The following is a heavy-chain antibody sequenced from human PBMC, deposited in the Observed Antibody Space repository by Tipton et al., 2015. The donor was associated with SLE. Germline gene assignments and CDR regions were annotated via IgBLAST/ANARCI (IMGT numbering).Heavy chain of an antibody. V-gene: IGHV4-59*01. Sequence: TLSLTCTVSGGSISSYYWSWIRQPPGKGLEWIGYIYYSGSTNYNPSLKSRVTISVDTSKNQFSLKLSSVTASDTAVYYCARDTSGYRSNYGMDVWGQGTTVTVSS. CDR3: ARDTSGYRSNYGMDV. J-gene: IGHJ6*02. D-gene: IGHD5-12*01. CDR1: GGSISSYY. CDR2: IYYSGST.